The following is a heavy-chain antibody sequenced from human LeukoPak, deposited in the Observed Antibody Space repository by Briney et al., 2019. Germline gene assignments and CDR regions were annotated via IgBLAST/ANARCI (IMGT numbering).Heavy chain of an antibody. J-gene: IGHJ4*02. D-gene: IGHD4-23*01. CDR2: IYYSGST. Sequence: SETLSLTCTVSGGSISSSSYYWGWIRQPPGKGLEWIGSIYYSGSTYYNPSLKSRVTISVDTSKNQFSLKLSSVTAADTAVYYCARAGGYGGNSGCFDYWGQGTLVTVSS. CDR1: GGSISSSSYY. V-gene: IGHV4-39*07. CDR3: ARAGGYGGNSGCFDY.